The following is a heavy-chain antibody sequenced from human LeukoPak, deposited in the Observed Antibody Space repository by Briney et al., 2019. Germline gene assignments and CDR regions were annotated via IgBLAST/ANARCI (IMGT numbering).Heavy chain of an antibody. Sequence: PSETLSLTCTVSGGSISSYYWSWIRQPPGKGLEWIGYIYYSGSTKYNPSLKSRVTISVDTSKNQFSLKLSSVTAADTAVYYCGSGSYYFDYWGQGTLVTVST. CDR3: GSGSYYFDY. CDR1: GGSISSYY. V-gene: IGHV4-59*08. J-gene: IGHJ4*02. D-gene: IGHD3-10*01. CDR2: IYYSGST.